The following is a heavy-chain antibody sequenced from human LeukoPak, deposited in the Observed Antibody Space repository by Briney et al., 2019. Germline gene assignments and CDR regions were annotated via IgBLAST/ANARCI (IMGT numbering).Heavy chain of an antibody. CDR1: GFTFSSIS. CDR2: IDGSHSTI. V-gene: IGHV3-48*01. D-gene: IGHD4-23*01. J-gene: IGHJ4*02. CDR3: VRDLRWSFDY. Sequence: PGGSLSLSCAASGFTFSSISLSWVRKAPGKGLEWISYIDGSHSTIYYADSVKGRFTISRDNAKNSLYLQMNSLRAEDTAVYYCVRDLRWSFDYWGQGTLVTVSS.